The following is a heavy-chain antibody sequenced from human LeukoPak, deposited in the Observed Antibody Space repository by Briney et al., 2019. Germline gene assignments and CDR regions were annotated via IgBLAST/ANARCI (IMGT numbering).Heavy chain of an antibody. V-gene: IGHV3-74*01. CDR3: ARGKGNKGYYMDV. CDR2: INSDGSST. D-gene: IGHD1/OR15-1a*01. CDR1: GFTFSSYS. Sequence: PGGSLRLSCAASGFTFSSYSMNWVRQAPGKGLVWVSRINSDGSSTSYADSVKGRFTISRDNAKNTLYLQMNSLRAEDTAVYYCARGKGNKGYYMDVWGKGTTVTVSS. J-gene: IGHJ6*03.